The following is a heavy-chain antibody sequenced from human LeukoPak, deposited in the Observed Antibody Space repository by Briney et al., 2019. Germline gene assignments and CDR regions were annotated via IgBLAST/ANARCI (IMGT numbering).Heavy chain of an antibody. Sequence: GESLKTSCKGSGYSFTSYWIGWVRQMPGEGLEWMGIIYPGDSDTRYSPSFQGQVTISADKSISTAYLQWSSLKASDTAMYYCARLEGSSTRNMDVWGQGTTVTVSS. CDR3: ARLEGSSTRNMDV. CDR2: IYPGDSDT. V-gene: IGHV5-51*01. J-gene: IGHJ6*02. D-gene: IGHD2-2*01. CDR1: GYSFTSYW.